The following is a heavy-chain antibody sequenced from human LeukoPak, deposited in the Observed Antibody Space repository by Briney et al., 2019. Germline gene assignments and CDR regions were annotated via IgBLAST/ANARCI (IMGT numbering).Heavy chain of an antibody. CDR1: GYTFTGYY. Sequence: ASVKVSFKASGYTFTGYYMHWVRQAPGQGLEWMGWVNPNNGGTNYAQKFQGRVTMTSDTSIGTAYMELSSLTSDDTAVYYCARLGRQDTAMAWGQGTLVTVSS. D-gene: IGHD5-18*01. CDR3: ARLGRQDTAMA. V-gene: IGHV1-2*02. CDR2: VNPNNGGT. J-gene: IGHJ5*02.